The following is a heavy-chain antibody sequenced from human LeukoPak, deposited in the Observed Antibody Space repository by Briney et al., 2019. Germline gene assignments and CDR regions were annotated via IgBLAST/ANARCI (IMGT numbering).Heavy chain of an antibody. J-gene: IGHJ4*02. Sequence: SETLSLTCAVYGGSFSGYYWSWIRQPPGKGLEWIGEINHSGSTNYNPSLKSRVTISVDTSKNQFFLKLSSVTAADTAVYYCASAGGNSGYWGQGTLVTVSS. CDR1: GGSFSGYY. D-gene: IGHD4-23*01. CDR2: INHSGST. CDR3: ASAGGNSGY. V-gene: IGHV4-34*01.